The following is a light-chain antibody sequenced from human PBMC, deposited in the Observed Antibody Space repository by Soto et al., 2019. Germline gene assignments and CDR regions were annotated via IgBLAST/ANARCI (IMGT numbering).Light chain of an antibody. CDR3: QHGHNWPLT. J-gene: IGKJ2*01. Sequence: EIVMTQSPATLSVSPGERATLSCRASQSISTELAWYQQKPGQPPRLLIYSASTRATGVPARFTGSGSGSEFTLTISGLQSEDIAVYYCQHGHNWPLTFGQGTRLDI. V-gene: IGKV3-15*01. CDR2: SAS. CDR1: QSISTE.